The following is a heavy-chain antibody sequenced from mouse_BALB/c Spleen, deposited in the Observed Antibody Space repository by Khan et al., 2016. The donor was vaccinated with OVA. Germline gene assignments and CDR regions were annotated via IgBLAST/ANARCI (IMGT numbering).Heavy chain of an antibody. J-gene: IGHJ3*01. CDR3: VRDYWDVFAY. CDR2: IDPANGNT. V-gene: IGHV14-3*02. Sequence: VQLKESGAELVKPGASVKLSCTASGFNIKDTYIHWVKQRPEQGLEWIGRIDPANGNTKYDPKFQGKATITADTSSNTTYLQLSSLTSEDIAVYYCVRDYWDVFAYWGQGTLVTVSA. D-gene: IGHD4-1*01. CDR1: GFNIKDTY.